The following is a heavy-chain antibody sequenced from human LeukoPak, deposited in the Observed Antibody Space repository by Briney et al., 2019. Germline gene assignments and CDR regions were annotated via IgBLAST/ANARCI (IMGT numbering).Heavy chain of an antibody. V-gene: IGHV4-39*01. J-gene: IGHJ4*02. CDR3: ARRRGYSSLDY. CDR2: FYYSGST. CDR1: GGSISSSSYY. D-gene: IGHD6-13*01. Sequence: SETLSLTCTVSGGSISSSSYYWGWIRQPPGKGLEWIGSFYYSGSTYYNPSLGSRVTISVDTSKNQFSLKLSSVTAADTAVYYCARRRGYSSLDYWGQGTLVTVSS.